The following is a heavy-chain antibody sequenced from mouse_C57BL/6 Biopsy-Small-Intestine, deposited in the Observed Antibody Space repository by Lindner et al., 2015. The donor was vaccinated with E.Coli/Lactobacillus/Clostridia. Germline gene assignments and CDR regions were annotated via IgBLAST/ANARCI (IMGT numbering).Heavy chain of an antibody. V-gene: IGHV1-14*01. CDR2: INPYNDGS. Sequence: VQLQESGPELVKPGASVRMSCKASGYTFTNYIINWVKQRPGQGLEWIGYINPYNDGSKYNEKSKDKATLTLDKSASTAYMELSSLTSEDSAVYYCAVYYNNYVFTYWGQGTLVTVS. CDR1: GYTFTNYI. CDR3: AVYYNNYVFTY. D-gene: IGHD2-5*01. J-gene: IGHJ3*01.